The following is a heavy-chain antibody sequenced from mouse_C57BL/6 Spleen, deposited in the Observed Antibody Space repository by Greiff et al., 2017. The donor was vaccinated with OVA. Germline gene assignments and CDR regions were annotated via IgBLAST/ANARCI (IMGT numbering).Heavy chain of an antibody. Sequence: EVKVEESGPGLVKPSQSLSLTCSVTGYSITSGYYWNWIRQFPGNKLEWMGYISYDGSNNYNPSLKNRISITRDTSKNQFCLKLNSVTTEDTATYYCARGGTTAHFDYWGQGTTLTVSS. CDR2: ISYDGSN. J-gene: IGHJ2*01. CDR3: ARGGTTAHFDY. V-gene: IGHV3-6*01. D-gene: IGHD1-2*01. CDR1: GYSITSGYY.